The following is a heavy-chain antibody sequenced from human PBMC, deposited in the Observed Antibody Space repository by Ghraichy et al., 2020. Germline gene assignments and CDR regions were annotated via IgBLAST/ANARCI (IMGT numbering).Heavy chain of an antibody. J-gene: IGHJ6*02. CDR1: GFTFSSYS. CDR3: ARDRYCSSTSCYWGVYYYYGMDV. D-gene: IGHD2-2*01. Sequence: ETLSLTCAASGFTFSSYSMNWVRQAPGKGLEWVSYISSSSSTIYYADSVKGRFTISRDNAKNSLYLQMNSLRDEDTAVYYCARDRYCSSTSCYWGVYYYYGMDVWGQGTTVTVSS. V-gene: IGHV3-48*02. CDR2: ISSSSSTI.